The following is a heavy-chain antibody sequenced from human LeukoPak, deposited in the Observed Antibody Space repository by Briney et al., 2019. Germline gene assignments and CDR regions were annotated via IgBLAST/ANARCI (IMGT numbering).Heavy chain of an antibody. CDR3: ARGDGYTTNFDY. Sequence: GRSLGLSCAASGFVFSSFGMHWVRQAPGKGLEWVAVIWDDGSNKYYADSVKGRFTITRDNSQNTLYLQMNSLRAEDTAVYYCARGDGYTTNFDYWGQGTLVTVSS. V-gene: IGHV3-33*01. J-gene: IGHJ4*02. CDR2: IWDDGSNK. D-gene: IGHD5-24*01. CDR1: GFVFSSFG.